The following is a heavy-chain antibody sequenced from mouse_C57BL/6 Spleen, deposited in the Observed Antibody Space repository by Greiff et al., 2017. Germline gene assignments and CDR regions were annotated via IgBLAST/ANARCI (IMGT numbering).Heavy chain of an antibody. Sequence: QVQLKQSGAELVKPGASVKISCKASGYAFSSYWMNWVKQRPGKGLEWIGQIYPGDGDTNYNGKFKGKATLTADKSSSTAYMQLSSLTTEDSAVYFCARLYDGYYVLDYWGQGTTLTVSS. J-gene: IGHJ2*01. V-gene: IGHV1-80*01. CDR1: GYAFSSYW. D-gene: IGHD2-3*01. CDR3: ARLYDGYYVLDY. CDR2: IYPGDGDT.